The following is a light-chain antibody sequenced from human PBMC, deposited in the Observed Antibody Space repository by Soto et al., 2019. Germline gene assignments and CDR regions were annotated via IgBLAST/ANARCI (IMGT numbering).Light chain of an antibody. CDR1: QSVSRK. CDR3: EQYSYWWT. J-gene: IGKJ1*01. CDR2: GAS. Sequence: EIVMTQSPATLSVSPGERATLSCRASQSVSRKLAWFQQKAGQGPRLLIYGASTMATDIPARFSGSGSGTDFTLTISSLRSEDFAVYFCEQYSYWWTFGQGTKVEVK. V-gene: IGKV3-15*01.